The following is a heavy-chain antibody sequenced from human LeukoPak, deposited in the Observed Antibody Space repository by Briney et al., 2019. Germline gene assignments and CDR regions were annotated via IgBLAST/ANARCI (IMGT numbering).Heavy chain of an antibody. CDR3: ATDRVWFGELFTDY. CDR2: FDPEDGET. D-gene: IGHD3-10*01. CDR1: GYTLTELS. V-gene: IGHV1-24*01. Sequence: ASVKVFCKVSGYTLTELSMHWVRQAPGKGLEWMGGFDPEDGETIYAQKFQGRVTMTEDTSTDTAYMELSSLRSEDTAVYYCATDRVWFGELFTDYWGQGTLVTVSS. J-gene: IGHJ4*02.